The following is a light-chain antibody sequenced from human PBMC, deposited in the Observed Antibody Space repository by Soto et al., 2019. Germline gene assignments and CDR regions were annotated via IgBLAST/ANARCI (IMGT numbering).Light chain of an antibody. V-gene: IGKV3-15*01. CDR3: QQYNNWPPWT. CDR1: QSVSSN. CDR2: GAS. Sequence: EIVMTQSPATLSVSPGERATLSCRASQSVSSNLAWYQQKPGQAPRILIYGASTRATGIPARFIGSGSGTEFTLPISSLQSEDFAVYYCQQYNNWPPWTFGQGTKVEIK. J-gene: IGKJ1*01.